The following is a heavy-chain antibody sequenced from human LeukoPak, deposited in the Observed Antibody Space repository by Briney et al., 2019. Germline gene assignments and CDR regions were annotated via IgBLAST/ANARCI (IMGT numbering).Heavy chain of an antibody. CDR1: GGTFSSYA. V-gene: IGHV1-69*04. CDR3: ARDRTVDTAMVTGNWFDP. CDR2: IIPILGIA. D-gene: IGHD5-18*01. Sequence: GSSVKVSCKASGGTFSSYAISWVRQAPGQGLEWMGRIIPILGIANYAQKFQGRVTITADKSTSTAYMELSSLRSGDAAVYYCARDRTVDTAMVTGNWFDPWGQGTLVTVSS. J-gene: IGHJ5*02.